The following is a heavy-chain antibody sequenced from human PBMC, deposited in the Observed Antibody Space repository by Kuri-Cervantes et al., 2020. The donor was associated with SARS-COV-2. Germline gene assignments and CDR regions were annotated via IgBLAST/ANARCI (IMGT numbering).Heavy chain of an antibody. CDR2: INPNSGGT. D-gene: IGHD4-11*01. Sequence: ASVKVSCKASGYTFTGYYMHWVRQAPGQGLEWMGWINPNSGGTNYAQKFQGRVTMTRDTSISTAYMELSRLRSDDTAVYYCARAAAVTTYYYYYMDAWGKGTTVTVSS. CDR3: ARAAAVTTYYYYYMDA. CDR1: GYTFTGYY. V-gene: IGHV1-2*02. J-gene: IGHJ6*03.